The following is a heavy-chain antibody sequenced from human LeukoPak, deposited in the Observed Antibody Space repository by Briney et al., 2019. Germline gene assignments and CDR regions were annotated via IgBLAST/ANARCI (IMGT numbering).Heavy chain of an antibody. D-gene: IGHD2-21*02. Sequence: PSQTLSLTCTVSGGSISSGRYYRTWIRQPAGKGLEWIGRLYTNDNTNYNPSLESRVSISVDTSKSQFYLQLTSVTAADTAVYFCARGVVTDDYYMDVWGKGTTVIVSS. CDR2: LYTNDNT. V-gene: IGHV4-61*02. CDR1: GGSISSGRYY. CDR3: ARGVVTDDYYMDV. J-gene: IGHJ6*03.